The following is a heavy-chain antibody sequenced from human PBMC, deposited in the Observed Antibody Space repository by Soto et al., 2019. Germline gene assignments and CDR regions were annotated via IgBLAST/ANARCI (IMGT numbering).Heavy chain of an antibody. D-gene: IGHD3-9*01. CDR2: INPSGGST. Sequence: ASVKVSCKASGYTFTSYYMHWVRQAPGQGLEWMGIINPSGGSTSYAQKFQGRVTITKDTSKNQVVLTMTNMDPVDTATYYCAHRRDDILAPYRGNHNWFDPWGQGTLVTVSS. V-gene: IGHV1-46*01. J-gene: IGHJ5*02. CDR1: GYTFTSYY. CDR3: AHRRDDILAPYRGNHNWFDP.